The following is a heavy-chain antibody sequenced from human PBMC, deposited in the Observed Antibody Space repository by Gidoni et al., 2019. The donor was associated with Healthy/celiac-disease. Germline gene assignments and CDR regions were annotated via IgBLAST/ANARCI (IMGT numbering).Heavy chain of an antibody. CDR1: GGSFSGYY. Sequence: QVQLQQWGAGLLKPSETLSLTCAVYGGSFSGYYWSWIRQPPGKGLEWIGEINHSGSTNYNPSLKSRVTISVDTSKNQFSLKLSSVTAADTAVYYCARGRVGQYAFDIWGQGTMVTVSS. V-gene: IGHV4-34*01. J-gene: IGHJ3*02. CDR3: ARGRVGQYAFDI. D-gene: IGHD1-26*01. CDR2: INHSGST.